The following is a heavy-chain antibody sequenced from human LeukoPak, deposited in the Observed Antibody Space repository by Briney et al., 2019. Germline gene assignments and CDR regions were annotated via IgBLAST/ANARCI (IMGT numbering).Heavy chain of an antibody. CDR1: GYSISSGYY. CDR3: AREGVTTDY. CDR2: IYHRGST. Sequence: SETLSLTCTVSGYSISSGYYWGWIRQPPGQGLEWIGSIYHRGSTYYNPSLKSRVTISLDTSKNQFSLKLSSVTAADTAVYYCAREGVTTDYWGQGTLVTVSS. D-gene: IGHD4-17*01. J-gene: IGHJ4*02. V-gene: IGHV4-38-2*02.